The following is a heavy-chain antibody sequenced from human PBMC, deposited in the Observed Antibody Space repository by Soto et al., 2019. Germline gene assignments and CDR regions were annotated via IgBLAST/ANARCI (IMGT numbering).Heavy chain of an antibody. CDR2: IYYSGST. CDR1: GGSISSYY. V-gene: IGHV4-59*01. J-gene: IGHJ5*02. CDR3: ARARAYYDILTGYLGWFDP. D-gene: IGHD3-9*01. Sequence: SETLSLTCTVSGGSISSYYWSWIRQPPGKGLEWIGYIYYSGSTNYNPSLKSRVTISVDTSQNQISLKLSSVTAADTAVYYCARARAYYDILTGYLGWFDPWGQGTLVTVSS.